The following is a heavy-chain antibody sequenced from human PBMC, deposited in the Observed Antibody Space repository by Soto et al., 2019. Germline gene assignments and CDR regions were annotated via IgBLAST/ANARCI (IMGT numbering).Heavy chain of an antibody. Sequence: LRLSCAASGFTFSTYTMSWVRQAPGKGLEWVSAISGSGGSTYYADSVKGRFTISRDNSKNTLYLQMNSLRAEDTAVYYCAKGSYCTNGICYNYWGQGTLVTVSS. CDR3: AKGSYCTNGICYNY. J-gene: IGHJ4*02. V-gene: IGHV3-23*01. CDR2: ISGSGGST. CDR1: GFTFSTYT. D-gene: IGHD2-8*01.